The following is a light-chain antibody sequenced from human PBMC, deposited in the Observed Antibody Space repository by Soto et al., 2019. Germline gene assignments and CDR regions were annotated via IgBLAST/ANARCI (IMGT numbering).Light chain of an antibody. CDR2: VAS. Sequence: EIGLTQSQATMSVSPGERATISWGGSQSVRSKLAWYQQKPGQAPRLLRYVASTRATGIPARFSGSGSGTEFTLPVSSLKPPDFAVYDGQQYNNWHTITFGHGTRLEIK. V-gene: IGKV3-15*01. J-gene: IGKJ5*01. CDR3: QQYNNWHTIT. CDR1: QSVRSK.